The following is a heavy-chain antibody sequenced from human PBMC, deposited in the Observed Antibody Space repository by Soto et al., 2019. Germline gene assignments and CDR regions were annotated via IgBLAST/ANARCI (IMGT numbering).Heavy chain of an antibody. J-gene: IGHJ4*02. V-gene: IGHV4-59*01. Sequence: SETLSLTCTVSGGSISSYYWSWIRQPPGKGLEWIGYIYYSGSTNYNPSLKSRVTISVDTSKNQFSLKLSSVTAADTAVYYCARVAYGGNSGAFALVDYWGQGTLVTVSS. D-gene: IGHD4-17*01. CDR3: ARVAYGGNSGAFALVDY. CDR2: IYYSGST. CDR1: GGSISSYY.